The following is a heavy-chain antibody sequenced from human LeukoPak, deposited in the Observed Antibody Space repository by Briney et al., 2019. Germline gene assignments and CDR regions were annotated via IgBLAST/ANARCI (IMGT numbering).Heavy chain of an antibody. CDR2: IYTSGST. D-gene: IGHD5-12*01. J-gene: IGHJ3*02. CDR1: GGSISIGSYY. Sequence: PSETLSLTCTVSGGSISIGSYYWSWIRQPAGKGLEWIGRIYTSGSTNYDPSLKSRVTISVDTSKNQFSLKLSSVTAADTAVYYCARSRVATDACDIWGQGTMVTVSS. V-gene: IGHV4-61*02. CDR3: ARSRVATDACDI.